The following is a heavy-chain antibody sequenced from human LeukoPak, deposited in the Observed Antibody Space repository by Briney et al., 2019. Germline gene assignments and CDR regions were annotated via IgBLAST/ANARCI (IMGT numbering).Heavy chain of an antibody. V-gene: IGHV4-34*01. CDR1: GGSFSGYY. CDR2: INHSGST. CDR3: ARSTYYDILSGAFDI. Sequence: SETLSLTCAVYGGSFSGYYWSWIRQPPGKGLEWIGEINHSGSTNYNPSLKSRVTISVDTSKNQFSLKLSSVTAADTAAYYCARSTYYDILSGAFDIWGQGTMVTVSS. D-gene: IGHD3-9*01. J-gene: IGHJ3*02.